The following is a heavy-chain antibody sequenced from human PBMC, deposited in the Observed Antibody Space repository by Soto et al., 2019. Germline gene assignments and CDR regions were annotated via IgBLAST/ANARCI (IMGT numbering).Heavy chain of an antibody. V-gene: IGHV5-51*01. CDR2: IYPGDSDT. CDR3: ARGPDYGDFLHYYGMDV. Sequence: GESLKISCKGSGYRFTSYGVGWVRQMPGKGLEWMGIIYPGDSDTRYSPSFQGQVTISADKSISTAYLQWSSLKASDTAMYYYARGPDYGDFLHYYGMDVWGQGTTVTVSS. CDR1: GYRFTSYG. D-gene: IGHD4-17*01. J-gene: IGHJ6*02.